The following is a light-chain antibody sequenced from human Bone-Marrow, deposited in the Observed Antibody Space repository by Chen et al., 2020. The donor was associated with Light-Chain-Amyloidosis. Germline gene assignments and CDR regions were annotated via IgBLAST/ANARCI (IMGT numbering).Light chain of an antibody. Sequence: SYVLTQPPSVSVAPGKTARITCGGNHIGSKTVHWYQQKPGQAPVLVIYYDSDRPSGIPERFSGSKSGNTATLTISRVEAGDEADYYCQVWDSSSDHVVFGGVTKLTVL. CDR3: QVWDSSSDHVV. J-gene: IGLJ2*01. CDR1: HIGSKT. V-gene: IGLV3-21*04. CDR2: YDS.